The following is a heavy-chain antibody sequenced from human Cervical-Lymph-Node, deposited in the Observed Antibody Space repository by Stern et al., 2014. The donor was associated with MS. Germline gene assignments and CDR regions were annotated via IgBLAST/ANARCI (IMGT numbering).Heavy chain of an antibody. D-gene: IGHD5-18*01. CDR3: ASGYRIFDY. CDR1: GGSISSGSDY. Sequence: VQLVESGPGLVRPSQTLSLTCTVSGGSISSGSDYWSWIRQPVGKGLEWIGRIHPSGSAFYTPSLKSRVTISNNKSMNQFSLELNSATAADTAIYYCASGYRIFDYWGQGILVTVSS. V-gene: IGHV4-61*02. J-gene: IGHJ4*02. CDR2: IHPSGSA.